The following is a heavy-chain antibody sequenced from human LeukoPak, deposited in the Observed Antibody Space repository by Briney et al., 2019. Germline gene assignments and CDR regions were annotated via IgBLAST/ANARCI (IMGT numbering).Heavy chain of an antibody. CDR2: MNPNSGNT. J-gene: IGHJ4*02. D-gene: IGHD3-10*01. CDR1: GYTFTSYD. CDR3: ARGPPYYYGSGSYYRPYYFDY. V-gene: IGHV1-8*03. Sequence: ASVKVSCKASGYTFTSYDINWVRQATGQGLEWMGWMNPNSGNTGYAQKFQGRVTITRNTSISTAYMELSSLRSEDTAVYYCARGPPYYYGSGSYYRPYYFDYWGQGTLVTVSS.